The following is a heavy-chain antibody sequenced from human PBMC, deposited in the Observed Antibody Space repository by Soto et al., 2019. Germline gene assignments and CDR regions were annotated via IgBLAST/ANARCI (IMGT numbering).Heavy chain of an antibody. CDR1: GFSLTTNGEG. D-gene: IGHD3-10*01. J-gene: IGHJ3*01. Sequence: QITLKESGPTLVTPTQTLTLTCIFSGFSLTTNGEGVGWIRQPPGKSLEWLALIYWDDNKRYDSSLRSRLTIIKDTSKNLVVLKMTNMDPMDTATYYCAHRRARTSGRDDAYDVWGQGTVVTVSS. V-gene: IGHV2-5*05. CDR3: AHRRARTSGRDDAYDV. CDR2: IYWDDNK.